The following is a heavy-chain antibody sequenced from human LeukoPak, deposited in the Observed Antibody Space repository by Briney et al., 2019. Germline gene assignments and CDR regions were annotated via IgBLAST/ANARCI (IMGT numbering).Heavy chain of an antibody. CDR3: TRGSSSSIYYFDS. V-gene: IGHV3-20*04. Sequence: GGSLRLSRAASGFTFDGYAMSWVRQAPGKGLEWVSGIHWNGGSKGYADSVKGRFTISRDNAKKSLDLQMNNLRAEDTGLYYCTRGSSSSIYYFDSWGQGTLITVSS. CDR1: GFTFDGYA. CDR2: IHWNGGSK. J-gene: IGHJ4*02. D-gene: IGHD6-6*01.